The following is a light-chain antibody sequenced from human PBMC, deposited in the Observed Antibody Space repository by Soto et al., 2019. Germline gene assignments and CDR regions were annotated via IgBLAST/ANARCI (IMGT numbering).Light chain of an antibody. CDR3: QQSYSSPPT. CDR2: AAS. J-gene: IGKJ1*01. V-gene: IGKV1-39*01. CDR1: QSISNH. Sequence: DIQMTQSPSSLSASVEDRVIITCRASQSISNHLNWYQQKPGKAPKLLIFAASSLQSGFPSRFSGSRSGPDFTLTISSLQPEDFATYYCQQSYSSPPTFGQGTKVDI.